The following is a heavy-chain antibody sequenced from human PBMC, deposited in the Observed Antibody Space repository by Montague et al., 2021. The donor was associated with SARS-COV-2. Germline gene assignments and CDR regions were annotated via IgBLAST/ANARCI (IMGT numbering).Heavy chain of an antibody. CDR2: IYYSGST. CDR1: GGSVSSGGYY. Sequence: SETLSLTCTVSGGSVSSGGYYWSWIRQPPGKGLEWIGYIYYSGSTNYNPSLKSRVTISLDTFKNQFSLKLTSVTAADTAVYYCARVSLAAAATRSDYWGQGTLVTVSS. J-gene: IGHJ4*02. CDR3: ARVSLAAAATRSDY. V-gene: IGHV4-61*08. D-gene: IGHD6-13*01.